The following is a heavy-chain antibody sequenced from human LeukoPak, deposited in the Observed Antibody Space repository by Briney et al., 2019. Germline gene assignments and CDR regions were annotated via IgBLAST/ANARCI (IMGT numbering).Heavy chain of an antibody. J-gene: IGHJ4*02. V-gene: IGHV1-18*01. CDR2: ISAYNGNT. D-gene: IGHD6-19*01. Sequence: GASVKVSCKASGYTFTSYGISWVRQAPGQGLEWMGWISAYNGNTNYAQKLQGRVTMTTDTSTSTAYMELRSLRSDDTAVYYCARLNIAVAAKVVDYWGQGTLVTVSS. CDR1: GYTFTSYG. CDR3: ARLNIAVAAKVVDY.